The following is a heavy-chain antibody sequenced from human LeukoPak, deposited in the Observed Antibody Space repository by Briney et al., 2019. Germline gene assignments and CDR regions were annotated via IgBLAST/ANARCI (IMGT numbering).Heavy chain of an antibody. Sequence: GGSLRLSCGASGFTFSSYWMSWVRQAPGKGLEWVANIKEDGREKYYVDSVKGRFTISRDNTKNSLYLQMNSLRAEDTAVYYCARDGITIFRVVKDWFDPWGQGTLVTVSS. J-gene: IGHJ5*02. CDR3: ARDGITIFRVVKDWFDP. V-gene: IGHV3-7*01. CDR1: GFTFSSYW. D-gene: IGHD3-3*01. CDR2: IKEDGREK.